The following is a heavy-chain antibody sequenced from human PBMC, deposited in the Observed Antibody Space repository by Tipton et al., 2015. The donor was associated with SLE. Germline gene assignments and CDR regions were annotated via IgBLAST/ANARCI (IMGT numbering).Heavy chain of an antibody. V-gene: IGHV4-34*01. J-gene: IGHJ4*02. CDR3: ARTRPSYFDY. CDR1: GGSFSGYY. Sequence: TLSLTCAVYGGSFSGYYWSWIRQPPGKGLEWIGEINHSGSTNYNPSLKSRVTISVDTSKNQFSLKLSSVAAADTAVYYCARTRPSYFDYWGQGTLVTVSS. CDR2: INHSGST.